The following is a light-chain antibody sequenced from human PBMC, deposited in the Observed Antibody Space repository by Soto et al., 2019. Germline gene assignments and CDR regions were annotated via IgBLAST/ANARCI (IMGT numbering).Light chain of an antibody. V-gene: IGKV3-15*01. Sequence: ETVMTQSPATLSLSPGDRATLSCRASQSVSSNLAWYQQKPGQAPRLLIFGASTRATGIPARFSGGGSGTEFALTISSLQSEDFAVYHCQQYNHWPRTFGQGTKVEIK. CDR1: QSVSSN. CDR2: GAS. J-gene: IGKJ1*01. CDR3: QQYNHWPRT.